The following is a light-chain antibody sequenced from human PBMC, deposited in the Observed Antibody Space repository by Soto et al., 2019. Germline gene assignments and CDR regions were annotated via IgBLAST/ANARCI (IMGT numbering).Light chain of an antibody. Sequence: QSALTQPASVSGSPGQSITISCTGTSSVVGSYNLVSWYQQHPGKAPKLMIYEVSKRPSGVSNRFSGSKSGNTASLTISGLQAEDEADYYCCSYAGRSTWVFGGGTQLTVL. V-gene: IGLV2-23*02. CDR3: CSYAGRSTWV. J-gene: IGLJ3*02. CDR2: EVS. CDR1: SSVVGSYNL.